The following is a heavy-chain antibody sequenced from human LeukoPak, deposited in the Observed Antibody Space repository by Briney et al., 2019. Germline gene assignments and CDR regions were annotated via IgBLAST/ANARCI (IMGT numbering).Heavy chain of an antibody. CDR2: ISSSGSTI. CDR3: ARDQVVPAARGVYYYYGMDV. D-gene: IGHD2-2*01. V-gene: IGHV3-48*03. J-gene: IGHJ6*04. Sequence: GGSLMLSCAASGFACSSYEMNWVRQAPGKGLEWVSYISSSGSTIYYADSVKGRFTISRDNAKNSLYLQMNSLRAEDTAVYYCARDQVVPAARGVYYYYGMDVWGKGTTVTVSS. CDR1: GFACSSYE.